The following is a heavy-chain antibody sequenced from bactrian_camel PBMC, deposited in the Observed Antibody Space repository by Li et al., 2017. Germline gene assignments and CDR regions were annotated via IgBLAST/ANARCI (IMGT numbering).Heavy chain of an antibody. V-gene: IGHV3S35*01. J-gene: IGHJ6*01. Sequence: DVQLVESGGGLVQPGGSLRLSCAASDDIFSSSAMRWVRQAPGKGLEWVSYINSGGDNTDYLDSVKGRFTISRDNAKNTVYLQMNSLKPDDTAMYYCAADKYSCSYWDVRAADFEHWGQGTQVTVS. CDR1: DDIFSSSA. CDR2: INSGGDNT. CDR3: AADKYSCSYWDVRAADFEH. D-gene: IGHD2*01.